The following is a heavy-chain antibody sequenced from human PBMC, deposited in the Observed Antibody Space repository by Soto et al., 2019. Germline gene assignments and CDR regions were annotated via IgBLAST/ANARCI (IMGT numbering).Heavy chain of an antibody. J-gene: IGHJ4*02. CDR2: ISRTSGTI. CDR1: GFTFSSYA. Sequence: PGGSLRLSCAASGFTFSSYAMNWVRQAPGRGLEWVAYISRTSGTIYYAGSVRGRFTISRDNAKNSLYLQMNSLRDEDTAVDYCARGPPLGPNFDYWGQGPLVTAPS. V-gene: IGHV3-48*02. CDR3: ARGPPLGPNFDY.